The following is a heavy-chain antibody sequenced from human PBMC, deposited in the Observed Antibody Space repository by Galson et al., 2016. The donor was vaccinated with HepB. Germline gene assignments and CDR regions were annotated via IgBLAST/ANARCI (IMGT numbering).Heavy chain of an antibody. J-gene: IGHJ4*02. D-gene: IGHD6-13*01. CDR1: GASLSGYY. CDR3: ARGGGAYANSWRGD. CDR2: INQRGDN. Sequence: SETLSLTCGVYGASLSGYYWSWIRQAPGRGLEWIGEINQRGDNNYNPSLKSRVTISIDTSKNQFSLQLTSVTAADTAVYYCARGGGAYANSWRGDWGQGTLVTVSS. V-gene: IGHV4-34*01.